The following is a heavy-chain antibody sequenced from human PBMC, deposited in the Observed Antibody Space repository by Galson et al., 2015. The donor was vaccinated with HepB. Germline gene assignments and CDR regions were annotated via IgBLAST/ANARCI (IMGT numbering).Heavy chain of an antibody. J-gene: IGHJ4*02. Sequence: SLRLSCAASGFTFSSYAISWVRQAPGKGLEWVSALSGSGTGTYYADSVRGRFTISRDNSKNTLFLQMSSLRAEDTAVYYCAKGRTYFDYWGQGALVTVSS. CDR1: GFTFSSYA. V-gene: IGHV3-23*01. CDR2: LSGSGTGT. CDR3: AKGRTYFDY.